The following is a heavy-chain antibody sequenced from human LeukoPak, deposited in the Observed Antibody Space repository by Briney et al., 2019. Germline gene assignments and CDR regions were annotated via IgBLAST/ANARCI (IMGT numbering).Heavy chain of an antibody. Sequence: SETLSLTCSVSGGSIRTTSYYWGWIRQPPGRGLEWIGYIYYSGSTNYNPSLESRVTISVDTSKNQFSLKLSSVTAADTAVYYCARSQQLGYYFDYWGQGTLVTVSS. CDR3: ARSQQLGYYFDY. J-gene: IGHJ4*02. V-gene: IGHV4-61*05. CDR2: IYYSGST. CDR1: GGSIRTTSYY. D-gene: IGHD6-13*01.